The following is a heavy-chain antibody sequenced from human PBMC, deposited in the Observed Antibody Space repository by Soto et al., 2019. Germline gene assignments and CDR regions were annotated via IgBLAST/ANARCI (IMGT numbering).Heavy chain of an antibody. CDR1: GGTFSSYA. CDR3: ARLIAARRDYYYYGMDV. Sequence: SVKVSCKASGGTFSSYAISWVRQAPGQGLEWMGGIIPIFGTANYAQKFQGRVTITADKSTSTAYMELSSLRSEDTAVYYCARLIAARRDYYYYGMDVWGQGTMVTVSS. J-gene: IGHJ6*02. V-gene: IGHV1-69*06. CDR2: IIPIFGTA. D-gene: IGHD6-6*01.